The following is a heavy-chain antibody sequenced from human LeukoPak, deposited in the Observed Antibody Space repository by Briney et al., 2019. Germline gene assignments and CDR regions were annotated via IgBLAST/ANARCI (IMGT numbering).Heavy chain of an antibody. CDR1: GGSISSSSYF. J-gene: IGHJ6*03. V-gene: IGHV4-61*09. CDR2: IYTSGST. Sequence: SETLSLTCSVSGGSISSSSYFWSWIRQPAGKGLEWIGHIYTSGSTNYNPSLKSRVTISVDTSKNQFSLKLSSVTAADTAVYYCARDRVTMVRGVIPHYYYYYMDVWGKGTTVTISS. CDR3: ARDRVTMVRGVIPHYYYYYMDV. D-gene: IGHD3-10*01.